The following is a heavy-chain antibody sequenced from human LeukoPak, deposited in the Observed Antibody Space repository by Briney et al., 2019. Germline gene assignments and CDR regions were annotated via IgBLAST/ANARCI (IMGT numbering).Heavy chain of an antibody. CDR3: ARGRDRSKTGDL. V-gene: IGHV4-34*01. D-gene: IGHD5-24*01. CDR2: IHPSGIF. Sequence: SGTLSLTCAVYGGSCDDYYCSWIRQPPGKGLEWIGEIHPSGIFYYNSSLVSRVTISIDTSKTQFSLRLTSVTAADTAFYYCARGRDRSKTGDLWGQGSLVTVSS. CDR1: GGSCDDYY. J-gene: IGHJ5*02.